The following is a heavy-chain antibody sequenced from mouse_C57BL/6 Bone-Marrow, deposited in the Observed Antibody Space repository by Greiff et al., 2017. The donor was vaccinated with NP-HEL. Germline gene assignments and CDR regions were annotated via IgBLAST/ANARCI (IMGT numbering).Heavy chain of an antibody. V-gene: IGHV7-3*01. D-gene: IGHD1-1*02. CDR2: IRNKANGYTT. CDR3: ARPSYYDPFAY. J-gene: IGHJ3*01. CDR1: GFTFTDYY. Sequence: EVHLVESGGGLVQPGGSLSLSCAASGFTFTDYYMSWVRQPPGKALEWLGFIRNKANGYTTEYSASVKGRFTISRDNSQSILYLQMNALRAEDSATYYCARPSYYDPFAYWGQGTLVTVSA.